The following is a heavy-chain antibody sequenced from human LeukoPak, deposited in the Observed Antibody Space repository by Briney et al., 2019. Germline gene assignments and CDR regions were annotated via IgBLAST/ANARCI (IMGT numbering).Heavy chain of an antibody. J-gene: IGHJ4*02. V-gene: IGHV3-7*01. CDR1: GFTFSSYW. Sequence: GGSLRLSCAASGFTFSSYWMSWVRQAPGKGLEWVANIKQDGSEKYYVDSVKGRFTISRDNAKSSLFLQMNDLRAEDTAVYYCAKGGRGNGEVYWGQGTLVTVSS. D-gene: IGHD2-8*01. CDR3: AKGGRGNGEVY. CDR2: IKQDGSEK.